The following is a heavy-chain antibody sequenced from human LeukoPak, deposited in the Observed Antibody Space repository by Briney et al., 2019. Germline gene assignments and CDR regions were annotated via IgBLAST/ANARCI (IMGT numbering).Heavy chain of an antibody. Sequence: GESLKISCKGVGYSFTNYWIGWVRQMPGKGMEWMGVIYPGDSRVRYNPSFQGQVTISVDKSVSTAYLQWISLKASDTAMYYCACRDLSSTWSYPWGQGALVTVSS. CDR1: GYSFTNYW. D-gene: IGHD6-13*01. CDR3: ACRDLSSTWSYP. CDR2: IYPGDSRV. V-gene: IGHV5-51*01. J-gene: IGHJ5*02.